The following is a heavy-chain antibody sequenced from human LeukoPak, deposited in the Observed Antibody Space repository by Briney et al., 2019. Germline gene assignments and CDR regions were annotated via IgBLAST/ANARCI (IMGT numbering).Heavy chain of an antibody. Sequence: PGGSLRLSCAGSGFTLINAWMTCVRHAPGKVLEWVALIKGKTDGRTTDYAAPVKGRFIISRDDSKHTLYLQMDSLQTEDTAVYYCTTHYPDRGSYNYWGQGTLVTVSS. D-gene: IGHD1-26*01. V-gene: IGHV3-15*01. CDR1: GFTLINAW. J-gene: IGHJ4*02. CDR2: IKGKTDGRTT. CDR3: TTHYPDRGSYNY.